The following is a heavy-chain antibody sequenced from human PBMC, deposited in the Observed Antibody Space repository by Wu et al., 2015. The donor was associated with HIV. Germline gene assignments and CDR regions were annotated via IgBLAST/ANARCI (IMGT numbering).Heavy chain of an antibody. Sequence: QVQLVQSGAEVKKPGASVKVSCKASGYTFTSYYMHWVRQAPGQGLEWIGWINPNSGGTNYAQKFQGRVTMTRDTSISTAYMELSRLRSDDTAVYYCARVVGATTGDYYYGMDVWGQGTTVTVSS. J-gene: IGHJ6*02. V-gene: IGHV1-2*02. CDR1: GYTFTSYY. CDR2: INPNSGGT. CDR3: ARVVGATTGDYYYGMDV. D-gene: IGHD1-26*01.